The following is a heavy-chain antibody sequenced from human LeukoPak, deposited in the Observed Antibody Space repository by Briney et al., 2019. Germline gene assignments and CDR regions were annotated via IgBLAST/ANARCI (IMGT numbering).Heavy chain of an antibody. Sequence: SVKVSCKASGGTFSSYAISWVRQAPGQGLEWMGGIIPIFGTANYAQKFQGRVTITADKSTSTAYMELRSLRSDDTAVYYCARDRILSGSYPRDAFDIWGQGTMVTVSS. CDR1: GGTFSSYA. CDR2: IIPIFGTA. J-gene: IGHJ3*02. V-gene: IGHV1-69*06. D-gene: IGHD1-26*01. CDR3: ARDRILSGSYPRDAFDI.